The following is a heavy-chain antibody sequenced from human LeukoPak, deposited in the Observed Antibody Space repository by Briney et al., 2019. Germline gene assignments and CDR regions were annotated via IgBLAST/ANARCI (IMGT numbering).Heavy chain of an antibody. D-gene: IGHD2-15*01. Sequence: GSLRLSCAAXGFTFSSYAMSWVRQAPGKGLEWVSAISGSGGSTYYADSVKGRFTISRDNSKNTLYLQMNSLRAEDTAVYYCAKGSVVVVAASDYWGQGTLVTVSS. CDR2: ISGSGGST. CDR1: GFTFSSYA. J-gene: IGHJ4*02. V-gene: IGHV3-23*01. CDR3: AKGSVVVVAASDY.